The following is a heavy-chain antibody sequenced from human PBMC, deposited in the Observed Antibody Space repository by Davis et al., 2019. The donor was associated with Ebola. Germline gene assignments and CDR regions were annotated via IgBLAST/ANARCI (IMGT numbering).Heavy chain of an antibody. CDR2: IYYSGST. J-gene: IGHJ6*02. Sequence: GSLRLSCTVSGGSISSSSYYWGWIRQPPGKGLEWIGSIYYSGSTYYNPSLKSRVTISVDTSKNQFSLKLSSVTAAETAVYYCARVARQWLAYGMDVWGQGTTVTVSS. CDR1: GGSISSSSYY. D-gene: IGHD6-19*01. V-gene: IGHV4-39*01. CDR3: ARVARQWLAYGMDV.